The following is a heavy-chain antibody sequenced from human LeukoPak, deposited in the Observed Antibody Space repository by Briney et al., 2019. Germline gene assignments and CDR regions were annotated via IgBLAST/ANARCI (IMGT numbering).Heavy chain of an antibody. D-gene: IGHD6-6*01. CDR2: IYTSGST. CDR3: ARAAGTNPLVPYYYYYYMDV. Sequence: SQTLSLTCTVSGGSISSGSYYWSWIRQPAGKGLEWIGRIYTSGSTNYNPSLKSRVTISVDTSKNQFSLKLSSVTAADTAVYYCARAAGTNPLVPYYYYYYMDVWGKGTTVTVSS. J-gene: IGHJ6*03. V-gene: IGHV4-61*02. CDR1: GGSISSGSYY.